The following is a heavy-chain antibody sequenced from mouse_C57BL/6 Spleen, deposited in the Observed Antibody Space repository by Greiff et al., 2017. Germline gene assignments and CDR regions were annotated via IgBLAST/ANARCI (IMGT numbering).Heavy chain of an antibody. J-gene: IGHJ2*01. V-gene: IGHV1-54*01. CDR1: GYAFTNYL. CDR2: INPGSGGT. Sequence: VQGVESGAELVRPGTSVKVSCKASGYAFTNYLIEWVKQRPGQGLEWIGVINPGSGGTNYNEKFKGKATLTAAKSSGTAYMRLSTLTAEDSAVYFCARKDYWGQGTTLTVSS. CDR3: ARKDY.